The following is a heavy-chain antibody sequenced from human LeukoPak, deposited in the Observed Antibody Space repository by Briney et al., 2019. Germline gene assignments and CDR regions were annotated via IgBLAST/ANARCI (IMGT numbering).Heavy chain of an antibody. CDR1: GFTFSSYA. Sequence: GGSLRLSCAASGFTFSSYAMRWVRQAPGKGLEWVSAISPSSGTFYADSVKGRFTISRDNSKNTLYLQMNSLRAEDTAVYYCAKGRGRLQREFDYWGQGTLVTVSS. J-gene: IGHJ4*02. CDR2: ISPSSGT. D-gene: IGHD3-10*01. CDR3: AKGRGRLQREFDY. V-gene: IGHV3-23*01.